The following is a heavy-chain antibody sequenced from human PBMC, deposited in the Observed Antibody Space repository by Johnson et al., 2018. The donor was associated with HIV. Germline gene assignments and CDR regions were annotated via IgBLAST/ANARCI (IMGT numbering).Heavy chain of an antibody. V-gene: IGHV3-30*02. CDR2: IPYDGSKT. Sequence: QVQLVESGGGVVQPGGSLRLSCVASGFSFSHYGMHWVRQGPGKGLEWVAFIPYDGSKTYYADSVKGRFTISRDNSKNTLYLQMNSLRAEDTAVYYCAKGGRGDAFDIWGQGTMVTVSS. CDR3: AKGGRGDAFDI. CDR1: GFSFSHYG. J-gene: IGHJ3*02. D-gene: IGHD2-15*01.